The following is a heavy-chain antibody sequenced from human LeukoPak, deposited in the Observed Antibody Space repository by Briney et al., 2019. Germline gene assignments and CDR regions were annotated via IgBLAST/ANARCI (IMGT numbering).Heavy chain of an antibody. CDR3: ARGEQWLVPRTFDY. J-gene: IGHJ4*02. CDR2: ISSSRSHI. Sequence: GGSLRLSCAASGFTFSSSSMNWVRQAPGKPLESVSSISSSRSHIYDADSVKGRFTISRDNAKNSLYLQMNSLRAEDTAVYYCARGEQWLVPRTFDYWGQGTLVTVSS. CDR1: GFTFSSSS. D-gene: IGHD6-19*01. V-gene: IGHV3-21*01.